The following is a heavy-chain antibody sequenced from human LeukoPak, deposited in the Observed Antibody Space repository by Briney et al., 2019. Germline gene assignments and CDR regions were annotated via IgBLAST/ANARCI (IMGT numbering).Heavy chain of an antibody. CDR1: GFTFTGFY. V-gene: IGHV1-2*02. J-gene: IGHJ6*02. D-gene: IGHD5-12*01. CDR3: ARASGSGYYGMDV. Sequence: ASVKVSCKASGFTFTGFYMHWVRQAPGQGLEWMGWINPNSDGTNYAQKFQGRVTMTRDTSINTAYMELSRLRSDDTAVYYCARASGSGYYGMDVWGQGTTVTVSS. CDR2: INPNSDGT.